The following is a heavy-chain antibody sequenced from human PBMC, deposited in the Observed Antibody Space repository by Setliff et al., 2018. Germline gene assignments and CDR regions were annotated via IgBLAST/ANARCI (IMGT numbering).Heavy chain of an antibody. D-gene: IGHD5-18*01. V-gene: IGHV4-59*02. CDR1: GGSVSPYF. Sequence: SETLSLTCTVSGGSVSPYFWSWIRQPPGKGLQWIGYIYHNGNTNFNPSLKSRVNMSIDTSKNQFALKLKSVTAADTAVYYCGRDRTAYSYGLDVWGQGTTVTVSS. CDR3: GRDRTAYSYGLDV. J-gene: IGHJ6*02. CDR2: IYHNGNT.